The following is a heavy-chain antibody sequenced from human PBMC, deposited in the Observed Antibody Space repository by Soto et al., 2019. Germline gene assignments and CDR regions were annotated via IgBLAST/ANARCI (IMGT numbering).Heavy chain of an antibody. J-gene: IGHJ3*02. CDR3: ARLSYNDFWSGSEADAFDI. D-gene: IGHD3-3*01. CDR1: GGSISSYY. Sequence: PSETLSLTYTVSGGSISSYYWSWIRQPPGKGLEWIGYIYYSGSTNYNPSLKSRVTISVDTSKNQFSLKLSSVTAADTAVYYCARLSYNDFWSGSEADAFDIWGQGTMVTVSS. CDR2: IYYSGST. V-gene: IGHV4-59*08.